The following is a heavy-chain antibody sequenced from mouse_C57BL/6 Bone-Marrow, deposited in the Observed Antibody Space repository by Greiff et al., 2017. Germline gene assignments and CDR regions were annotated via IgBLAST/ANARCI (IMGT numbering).Heavy chain of an antibody. CDR1: GYTFTSYG. CDR3: ASSTLYYFDY. Sequence: VKLMESGAELARPGASVKLSCKASGYTFTSYGISWVKQRTGQGLEWIGEIYPRSGNTYYNEKFKGKATLTADKSSSTAYMELRSLTSEDSAVYFCASSTLYYFDYWGQGTTLTVSS. V-gene: IGHV1-81*01. J-gene: IGHJ2*01. D-gene: IGHD4-1*02. CDR2: IYPRSGNT.